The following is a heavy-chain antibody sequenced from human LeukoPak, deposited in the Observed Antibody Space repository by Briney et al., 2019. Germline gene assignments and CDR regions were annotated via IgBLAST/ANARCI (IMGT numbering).Heavy chain of an antibody. CDR1: GDSISSSSFH. V-gene: IGHV4-61*02. D-gene: IGHD6-6*01. J-gene: IGHJ4*02. CDR2: IYTSGST. Sequence: PSQTLSLTCTVSGDSISSSSFHWSWVRQPAGKGLEWIGRIYTSGSTNYNPSLKSRVNISVDTSKNQFSLRLNSVTAADTAVYYCARDLWGYRSSSYYFDYWGQGTLVTVSS. CDR3: ARDLWGYRSSSYYFDY.